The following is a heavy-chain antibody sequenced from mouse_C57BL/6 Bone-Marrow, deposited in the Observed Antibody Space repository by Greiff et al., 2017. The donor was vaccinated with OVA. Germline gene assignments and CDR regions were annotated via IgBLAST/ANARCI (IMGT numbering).Heavy chain of an antibody. V-gene: IGHV14-3*01. CDR1: GFNITNTD. CDR3: ADYGNYY. Sequence: EVQLQQSVAELVRPGASVKLSCTASGFNITNTDMHWVKQRPEQGLEWIGRIDPANGNTKYAPKLQGQATITADTSSNTAYLQLSSLTSEDTAIYYCADYGNYYWGKGTLVTVSA. J-gene: IGHJ3*01. D-gene: IGHD2-1*01. CDR2: IDPANGNT.